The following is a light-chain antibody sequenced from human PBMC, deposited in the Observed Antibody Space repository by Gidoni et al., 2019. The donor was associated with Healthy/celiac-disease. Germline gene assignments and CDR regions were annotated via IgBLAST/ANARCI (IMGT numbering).Light chain of an antibody. Sequence: QSVLTQPPSASGTHGQRVTISCSGSSSNIGSNYVYWYQQLPGTATKLLIYRNNQRTSGVPDRFSGSKSGTSASLAISGLRSEDEADYYCAAWDDSLSGPGVFGGGTKLTVL. CDR2: RNN. CDR1: SSNIGSNY. J-gene: IGLJ2*01. V-gene: IGLV1-47*01. CDR3: AAWDDSLSGPGV.